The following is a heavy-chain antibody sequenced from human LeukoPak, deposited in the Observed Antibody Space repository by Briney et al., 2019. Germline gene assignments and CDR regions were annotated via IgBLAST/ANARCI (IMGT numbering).Heavy chain of an antibody. D-gene: IGHD2-15*01. CDR3: AKDWPWIGYCRGGTCRPPGDY. CDR1: GFSFSNYG. V-gene: IGHV3-30*18. CDR2: ISYDGSNK. J-gene: IGHJ4*02. Sequence: GGSLRLSCAASGFSFSNYGMHWVRQPPGKGLEWVAVISYDGSNKYYADSVKGRFTISRDNSQNTLFLQMNSLTGEDTAVYYCAKDWPWIGYCRGGTCRPPGDYWGQGTLVTVSS.